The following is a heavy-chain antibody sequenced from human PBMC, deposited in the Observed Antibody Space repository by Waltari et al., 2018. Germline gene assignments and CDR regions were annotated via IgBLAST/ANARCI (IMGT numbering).Heavy chain of an antibody. J-gene: IGHJ5*02. CDR1: GYTFTSYE. CDR3: ARLKYSSSFWFDP. V-gene: IGHV1-8*01. Sequence: QVQLVQSGAEVKKPGASVKVSCKASGYTFTSYEINWVRQATGQGLEWMGVMNPNSGKTGYAHKFQGRVTMTRNTSISTAYMELSSLRSEDTAVYYCARLKYSSSFWFDPWGQGTLVTVSS. D-gene: IGHD6-13*01. CDR2: MNPNSGKT.